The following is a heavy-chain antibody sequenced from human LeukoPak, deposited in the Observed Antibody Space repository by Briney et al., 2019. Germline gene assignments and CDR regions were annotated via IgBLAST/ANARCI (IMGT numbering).Heavy chain of an antibody. CDR3: AREGSGSYYGWFDP. J-gene: IGHJ5*02. CDR1: GGTFSSYA. D-gene: IGHD1-26*01. V-gene: IGHV1-69*04. Sequence: ASVKVSCKASGGTFSSYAISWVRQAPGQGLEWMGRIIPILGTANYAQKFQGRVTITADKSTSTAYMELSSLRSEDTAVYYCAREGSGSYYGWFDPWGQGTLVTVSS. CDR2: IIPILGTA.